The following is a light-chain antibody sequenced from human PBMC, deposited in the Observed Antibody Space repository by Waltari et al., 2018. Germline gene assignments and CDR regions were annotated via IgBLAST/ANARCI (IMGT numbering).Light chain of an antibody. Sequence: QSALTQPASVSGSPGQSITISCPGTSSDVGGYNYVSRYQQHPGKAPKLMIYDVSNRPSGVSNRFSGSKSGNMASLTISGLQAEDEADYYCSSYTSSSTLGVFGGGTKLTVL. V-gene: IGLV2-14*03. CDR3: SSYTSSSTLGV. J-gene: IGLJ3*02. CDR1: SSDVGGYNY. CDR2: DVS.